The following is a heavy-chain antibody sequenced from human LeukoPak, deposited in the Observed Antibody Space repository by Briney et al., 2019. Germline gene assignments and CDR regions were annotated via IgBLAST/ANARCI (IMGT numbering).Heavy chain of an antibody. CDR3: ARGHSGWYVQV. V-gene: IGHV4-34*01. CDR2: INHSGST. J-gene: IGHJ4*02. D-gene: IGHD6-19*01. CDR1: GGSFSGYY. Sequence: SGTLSLTCAVYGGSFSGYYWSWIRQPPGKGLEWIGEINHSGSTNYNPSLKSRVTISVDTSKNQFSLKLSSVTAADTAVYYCARGHSGWYVQVWGQGTLVTVSS.